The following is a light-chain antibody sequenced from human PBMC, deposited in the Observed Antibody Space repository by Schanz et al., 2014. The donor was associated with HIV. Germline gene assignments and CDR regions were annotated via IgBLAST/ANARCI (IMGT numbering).Light chain of an antibody. CDR3: QQRSSWPLT. V-gene: IGKV3D-20*02. CDR2: GAS. Sequence: EIVMTQSPATLSVSPGERATLSCRASQSVSSSYLAWYQQKPGQAPRLLIYGASTRATGIPDRFSGSGSGTDFTLTISRLEPEDFAVYSCQQRSSWPLTFGGGTKLEIK. J-gene: IGKJ4*01. CDR1: QSVSSSY.